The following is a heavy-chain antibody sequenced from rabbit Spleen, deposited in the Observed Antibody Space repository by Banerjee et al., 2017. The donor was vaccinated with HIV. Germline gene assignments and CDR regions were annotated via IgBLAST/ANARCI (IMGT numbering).Heavy chain of an antibody. Sequence: KGLEWIGCIGAGSGSTWFARWAKGRLTISKTSSTTVTLQMTSLTAADTATYFCASAYSDIYFNLWGQGTLVTVS. V-gene: IGHV1S40*01. CDR3: ASAYSDIYFNL. CDR2: IGAGSGST. J-gene: IGHJ4*01. D-gene: IGHD6-1*01.